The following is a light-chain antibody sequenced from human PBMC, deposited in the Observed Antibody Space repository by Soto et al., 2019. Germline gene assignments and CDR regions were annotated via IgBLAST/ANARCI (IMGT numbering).Light chain of an antibody. V-gene: IGLV4-69*01. Sequence: QSVLTQSPSASASLGASVKLTCTLSSGHSNYAIAWHQQQPEKDPRYLMKLNSDGSHRKGDGIPDRFSGSSSGAERYLTISSLQSEDEADYYCQTWGTGIRVFGTGTKLTVL. J-gene: IGLJ1*01. CDR1: SGHSNYA. CDR2: LNSDGSH. CDR3: QTWGTGIRV.